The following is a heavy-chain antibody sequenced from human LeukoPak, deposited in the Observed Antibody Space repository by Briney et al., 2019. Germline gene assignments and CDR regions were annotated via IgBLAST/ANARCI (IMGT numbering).Heavy chain of an antibody. CDR1: GFTFSSYW. V-gene: IGHV3-7*01. D-gene: IGHD3-3*01. CDR2: IKQDGSEK. Sequence: GGSLRLSCAASGFTFSSYWMSWVRQAPGKGLEWVANIKQDGSEKYYVDSVKGRFTISRDNAKNTLYLQMNSLRAEDTAVYYCARDTLLGVVISPEYYMDVWGKGTTVTVSS. J-gene: IGHJ6*03. CDR3: ARDTLLGVVISPEYYMDV.